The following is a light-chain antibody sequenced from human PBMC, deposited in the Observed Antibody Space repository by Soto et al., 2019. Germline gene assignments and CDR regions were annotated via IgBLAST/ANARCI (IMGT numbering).Light chain of an antibody. CDR3: AAWDDSLNGYV. J-gene: IGLJ1*01. V-gene: IGLV1-44*01. Sequence: QSVLTQPPSASGTPGQRVTISCSGSSSKIGSNTVNWYQQLPGTAPKLLIYSNNQRPSGAPDRFSGSKSGTSASLAISGLQSEDEADYYCAAWDDSLNGYVFGTGTKVTVL. CDR1: SSKIGSNT. CDR2: SNN.